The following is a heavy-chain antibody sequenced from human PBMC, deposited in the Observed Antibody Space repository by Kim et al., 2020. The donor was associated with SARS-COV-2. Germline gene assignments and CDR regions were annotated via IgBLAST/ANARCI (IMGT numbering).Heavy chain of an antibody. CDR2: INHIGIT. CDR3: ARGGRLWFRELTYYYYYYMDV. D-gene: IGHD3-10*01. Sequence: SETLSLTCAVYGGSFSGYYWSWIRQPPGKWLEWIGEINHIGITNYNPSLNSRVTISVDTSKNQFSLKLSSVTAADTAVYYCARGGRLWFRELTYYYYYYMDVWGKGTTVTVSS. J-gene: IGHJ6*03. CDR1: GGSFSGYY. V-gene: IGHV4-34*01.